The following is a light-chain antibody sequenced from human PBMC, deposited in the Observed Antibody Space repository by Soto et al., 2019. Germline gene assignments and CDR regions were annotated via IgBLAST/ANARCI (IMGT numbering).Light chain of an antibody. J-gene: IGLJ1*01. CDR2: DVS. CDR1: SSDVGGYNY. CDR3: SSYTSSSTYV. V-gene: IGLV2-14*01. Sequence: QSALTQPASVSGSPGQSITISCTGTSSDVGGYNYVSWYQQHPGKAPKLMIYDVSNRPSGVSNRFSGSKSGNTASLTISGLQAGDEADYYCSSYTSSSTYVFRTGTKVTVL.